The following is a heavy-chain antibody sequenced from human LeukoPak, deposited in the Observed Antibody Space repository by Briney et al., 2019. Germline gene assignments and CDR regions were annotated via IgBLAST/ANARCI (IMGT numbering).Heavy chain of an antibody. CDR2: IYKSGTT. CDR1: GGSISSSSYY. V-gene: IGHV4-39*01. J-gene: IGHJ5*02. D-gene: IGHD3-10*01. Sequence: SETLSLTCSVSGGSISSSSYYWGWVRQPPGKGLEWIGSIYKSGTTSYNPPLMSRLTMSVGTSKNRFSLKLNSVTAADTAVYYCARHGATFYYGSGTINWFDPWGQGILVTVSS. CDR3: ARHGATFYYGSGTINWFDP.